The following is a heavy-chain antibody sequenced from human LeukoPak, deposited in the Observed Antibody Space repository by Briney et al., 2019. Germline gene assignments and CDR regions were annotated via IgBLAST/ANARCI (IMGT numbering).Heavy chain of an antibody. CDR2: INPSGGST. CDR3: ARGPSNYDILTGGWFDP. CDR1: GYTCTSYY. J-gene: IGHJ5*02. D-gene: IGHD3-9*01. V-gene: IGHV1-46*01. Sequence: ASVKVSCKASGYTCTSYYMHWVRQAHGQGLEWMGIINPSGGSTSYAQKFQGRVTMTRDMSTSTVYMELSSLRSEDTAVYYCARGPSNYDILTGGWFDPWGQGTLVTVSS.